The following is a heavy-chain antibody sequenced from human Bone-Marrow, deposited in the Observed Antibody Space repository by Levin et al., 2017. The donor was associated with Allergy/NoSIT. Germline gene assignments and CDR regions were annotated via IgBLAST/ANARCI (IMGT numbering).Heavy chain of an antibody. CDR2: ITKDGSKK. V-gene: IGHV3-30*03. CDR3: ARDQPEYFFDH. D-gene: IGHD2/OR15-2a*01. Sequence: GGSLRLSCAVSGFTFSDYGMHWVRQAPGKGLEWVASITKDGSKKYYLDSVKGRSTLSRDSSKNTVSLQMNSLTADDTAVYFGARDQPEYFFDHWGQGTLLLVSS. J-gene: IGHJ5*02. CDR1: GFTFSDYG.